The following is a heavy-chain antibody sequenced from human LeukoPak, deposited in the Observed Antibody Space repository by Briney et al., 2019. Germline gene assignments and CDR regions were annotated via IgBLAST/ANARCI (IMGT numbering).Heavy chain of an antibody. V-gene: IGHV4-39*01. D-gene: IGHD3-9*01. CDR2: IYYSGST. J-gene: IGHJ4*02. CDR3: ASRNDILTGYVFDF. CDR1: GGSVSSSIYY. Sequence: SETLSLTCTVSGGSVSSSIYYWGWIRQPPGKGLEWIGSIYYSGSTSYNPSLKSRVTISVDTSKNQFSLRLTSVTAADTAVYYCASRNDILTGYVFDFWGQGTLVTVSS.